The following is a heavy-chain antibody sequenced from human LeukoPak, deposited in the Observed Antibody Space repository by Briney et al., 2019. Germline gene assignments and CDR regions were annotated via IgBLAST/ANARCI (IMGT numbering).Heavy chain of an antibody. CDR3: ARTLAVRGGANDY. V-gene: IGHV1-2*02. CDR2: TNPTIGHT. CDR1: GYTFTGYF. Sequence: ASVKVSCMASGYTFTGYFLHWVRQDAGQGLQWMGKTNPTIGHTNYAKYFQGRVTLTGDTSIRPAYRELSRLRTNDPAMNEGARTLAVRGGANDYWGEGTLASVSS. J-gene: IGHJ4*02. D-gene: IGHD3-10*01.